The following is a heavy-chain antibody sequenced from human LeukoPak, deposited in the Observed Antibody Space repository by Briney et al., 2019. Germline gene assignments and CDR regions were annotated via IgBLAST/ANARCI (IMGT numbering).Heavy chain of an antibody. D-gene: IGHD2-21*02. V-gene: IGHV3-30*02. J-gene: IGHJ4*02. CDR2: IRYDGSNK. Sequence: PGGSLRLSCAASGFTFSSYGMHWVRQAPGKGLEWVAFIRYDGSNKYYADSVKGRFTISRDNSKNTLYLQMNSLRAEDTAVYYCAKPVCEVTSILYYFDYWGQGTLVTVSS. CDR3: AKPVCEVTSILYYFDY. CDR1: GFTFSSYG.